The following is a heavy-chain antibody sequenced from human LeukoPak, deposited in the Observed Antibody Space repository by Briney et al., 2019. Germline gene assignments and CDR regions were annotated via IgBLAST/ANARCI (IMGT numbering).Heavy chain of an antibody. V-gene: IGHV1-8*03. Sequence: GASVKVSCKASGYTFTTYNIIWVRQASGQGLEYMGWMNPNSANTGYAQKFQGRVTITRNTSISTAYMELSSLTSEDTAVYFCARALGAVAGPEDAFDIWGQGTMVTVSS. CDR2: MNPNSANT. CDR3: ARALGAVAGPEDAFDI. CDR1: GYTFTTYN. D-gene: IGHD6-19*01. J-gene: IGHJ3*02.